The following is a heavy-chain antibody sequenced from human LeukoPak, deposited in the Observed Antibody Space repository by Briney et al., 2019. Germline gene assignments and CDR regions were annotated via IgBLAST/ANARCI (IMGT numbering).Heavy chain of an antibody. V-gene: IGHV3-30*02. D-gene: IGHD2-15*01. CDR3: AKGVRCCSGGSCYEGLFDP. J-gene: IGHJ5*02. CDR1: GLTFSTYG. CDR2: IQYDGGNK. Sequence: GGSLRLSCAASGLTFSTYGMHWVRQAPGKGLEWVAFIQYDGGNKYYADSVKGRFTISRDNSKNTLYLQMNSLRAEDTAVYYCAKGVRCCSGGSCYEGLFDPWGQGTLVTVSS.